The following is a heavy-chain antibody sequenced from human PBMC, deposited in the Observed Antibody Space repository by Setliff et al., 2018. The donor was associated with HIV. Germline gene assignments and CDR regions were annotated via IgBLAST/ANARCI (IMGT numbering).Heavy chain of an antibody. CDR2: IYYTGIT. D-gene: IGHD1-26*01. CDR3: ARELYGGNSRPFDY. J-gene: IGHJ4*02. Sequence: PSETLSLTCTVSGGSISSYYRSWFRQPPGKGLEWIGYIYYTGITDYNPSLEGRLTISVDTSKNQVSLKLKSVTTADTAVYYCARELYGGNSRPFDYWGQGALVTVSS. V-gene: IGHV4-59*01. CDR1: GGSISSYY.